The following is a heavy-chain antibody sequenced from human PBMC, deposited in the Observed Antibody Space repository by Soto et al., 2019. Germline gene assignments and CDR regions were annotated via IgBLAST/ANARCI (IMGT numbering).Heavy chain of an antibody. CDR1: GGSISSGGYS. D-gene: IGHD1-20*01. CDR2: IYHSGST. J-gene: IGHJ4*02. Sequence: SETLSLTCAVSGGSISSGGYSWSWIRQPPGKGLEWIGYIYHSGSTYYNPSLKSRVTISVDRSKNQFSLKLSSVTAADTAVYYCARRYGRNFDYWGQGTLVT. V-gene: IGHV4-30-2*02. CDR3: ARRYGRNFDY.